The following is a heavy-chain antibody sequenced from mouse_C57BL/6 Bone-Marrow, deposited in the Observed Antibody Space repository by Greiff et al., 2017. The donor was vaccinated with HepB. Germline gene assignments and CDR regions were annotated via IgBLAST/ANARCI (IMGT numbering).Heavy chain of an antibody. CDR3: PTGWLDAY. J-gene: IGHJ3*01. V-gene: IGHV14-4*01. Sequence: EVQLQQSGAELVRPGASVKLSCTASGFNIKDDYMHWVKQRPEQGLEWIGWIDPENGDTEYASKFQGKATITADTSSNTAYLQLSSLTSEDSAVYYCPTGWLDAYWGQGTLVTVSA. CDR1: GFNIKDDY. D-gene: IGHD2-3*01. CDR2: IDPENGDT.